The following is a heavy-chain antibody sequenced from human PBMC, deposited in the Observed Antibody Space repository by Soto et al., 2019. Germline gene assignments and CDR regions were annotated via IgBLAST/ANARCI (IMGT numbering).Heavy chain of an antibody. CDR2: ISAYNGNT. Sequence: RASVKVSCKASGYTFTSYGISWVRQAPGQGLEWMGWISAYNGNTNYAQKLQGRVTMTTDASTSTAYMELRSLRSDDTAVYYCARVAENIVLMVYAMSWFDPWGQGTLVTVSS. J-gene: IGHJ5*02. CDR1: GYTFTSYG. D-gene: IGHD2-8*01. V-gene: IGHV1-18*01. CDR3: ARVAENIVLMVYAMSWFDP.